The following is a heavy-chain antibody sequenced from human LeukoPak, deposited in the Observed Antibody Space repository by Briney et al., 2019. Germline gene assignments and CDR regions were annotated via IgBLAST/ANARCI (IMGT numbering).Heavy chain of an antibody. CDR1: GFTLHHYR. J-gene: IGHJ4*02. Sequence: GGPLRLFCDASGFTLHHYRMSWVRGAPGEGLEGVANIKRGGFETYYADSVKGRFTLCRDNSKNSLYLQMNSLRAEDTALYYCAEDGEVRTYSSGSRRGREIEYRGQGTLVTVAS. CDR2: IKRGGFET. CDR3: AEDGEVRTYSSGSRRGREIEY. D-gene: IGHD6-19*01. V-gene: IGHV3-7*03.